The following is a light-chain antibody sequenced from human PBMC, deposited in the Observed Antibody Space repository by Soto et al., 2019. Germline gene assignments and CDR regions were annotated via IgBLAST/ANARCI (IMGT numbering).Light chain of an antibody. Sequence: DTAMSQSPLSLPVTPGEPASISCRSSQSLLHSNGYNYLDWYLQKPGQSPQLLIYLGSNRASGVPDRFSGSGSGTEFTLKISRVEAEDVGVYYCMQALQTPPTFGQGTKLEIK. CDR1: QSLLHSNGYNY. V-gene: IGKV2-28*01. CDR2: LGS. J-gene: IGKJ2*01. CDR3: MQALQTPPT.